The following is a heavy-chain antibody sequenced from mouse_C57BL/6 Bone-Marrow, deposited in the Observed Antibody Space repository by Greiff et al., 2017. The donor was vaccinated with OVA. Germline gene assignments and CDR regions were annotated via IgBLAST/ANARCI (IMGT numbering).Heavy chain of an antibody. V-gene: IGHV14-4*01. CDR1: GFNIKDDY. CDR3: TTITTVGFDY. Sequence: EVHLVESGAELVRPGASVKLSCTASGFNIKDDYMHWVKQRPEQGLEWIGWIDPENGDTEYASKFQGKATITADTSSNTAYLQLSSLTSEDTAVYYCTTITTVGFDYWGQGTTLTVSS. J-gene: IGHJ2*01. D-gene: IGHD1-1*01. CDR2: IDPENGDT.